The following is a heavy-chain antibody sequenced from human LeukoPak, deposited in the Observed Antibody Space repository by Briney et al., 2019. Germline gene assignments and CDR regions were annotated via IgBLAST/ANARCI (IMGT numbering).Heavy chain of an antibody. J-gene: IGHJ6*02. CDR2: ISGSGGST. Sequence: GGSLRLSCAASGFTFSSYAMSWVRQAPGKGLEWVSAISGSGGSTYYADSVKGRFTISRDNSKNTLYLQMNSLRAEDTAVYYCAKDLSSIVLYGMDVWGQGTTVTVSS. CDR3: AKDLSSIVLYGMDV. V-gene: IGHV3-23*01. D-gene: IGHD2-8*01. CDR1: GFTFSSYA.